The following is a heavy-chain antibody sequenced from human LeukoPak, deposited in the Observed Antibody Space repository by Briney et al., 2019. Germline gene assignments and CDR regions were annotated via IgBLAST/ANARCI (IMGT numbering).Heavy chain of an antibody. Sequence: GRSLRLSCAASGFTFSSYAMHWVRQAPGKGLEWVAVIWYDGSNKYYADSVKGRFTISRDNSKNTLYLQMNSLRAEDTAVYYCARDHANCGGDCYSPPFDYWGQGTLVTVSS. D-gene: IGHD2-21*02. CDR1: GFTFSSYA. CDR3: ARDHANCGGDCYSPPFDY. V-gene: IGHV3-33*08. J-gene: IGHJ4*02. CDR2: IWYDGSNK.